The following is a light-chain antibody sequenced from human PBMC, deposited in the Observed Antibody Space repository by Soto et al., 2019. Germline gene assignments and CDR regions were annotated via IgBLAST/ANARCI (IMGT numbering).Light chain of an antibody. Sequence: DIQMTQSPSTLSASVGDRVTITCRASQSIDTWLAWYQQKPGKDPKLLISDVSSLERGVPSRFSGSGSGTEFTLTISSMQPDDFATFYCQQYNGYSRTFGQGTKVDIK. J-gene: IGKJ1*01. CDR1: QSIDTW. V-gene: IGKV1-5*01. CDR2: DVS. CDR3: QQYNGYSRT.